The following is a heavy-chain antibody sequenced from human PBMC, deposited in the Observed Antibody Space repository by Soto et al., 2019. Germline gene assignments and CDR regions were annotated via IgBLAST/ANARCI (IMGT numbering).Heavy chain of an antibody. CDR1: GDSTNSRSYY. V-gene: IGHV4-39*07. CDR2: IYYSGRA. D-gene: IGHD4-4*01. Sequence: SETLSLTCTVTGDSTNSRSYYWGWIRQPPGKGLEWIGSIYYSGRANYNASLKSRVSISLDTSNYQFSLKLSSVTAADTAVYYCARDGDGRMTTNPYYYNGMDVWGPGTTVTVSS. CDR3: ARDGDGRMTTNPYYYNGMDV. J-gene: IGHJ6*02.